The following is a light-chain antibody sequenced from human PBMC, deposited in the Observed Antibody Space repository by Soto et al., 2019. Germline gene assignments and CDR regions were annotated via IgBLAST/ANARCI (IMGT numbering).Light chain of an antibody. CDR3: QQYNSYPLT. J-gene: IGKJ4*01. CDR2: KAS. Sequence: DIQMTQSPSTLSASIGDRVTITCRASQSINSWLAWYQKKPGKAPNLLIYKASTLETGVPSRFSGSGSGTEFTLTISSLQPDDFATYYCQQYNSYPLTFGGGTKVDIK. V-gene: IGKV1-5*03. CDR1: QSINSW.